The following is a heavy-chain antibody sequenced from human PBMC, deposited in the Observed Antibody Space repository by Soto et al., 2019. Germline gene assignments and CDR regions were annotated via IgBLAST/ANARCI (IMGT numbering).Heavy chain of an antibody. CDR3: ARGNCSSPNCYSFSGYYGMDV. Sequence: KPSETLSLTCTVSGGSISGYYWSWIRQPAGKGLEWIGRIYTSGSTNYNPSLKSRVTMSLDTSKNQFSLKLTSVTAADTALYYCARGNCSSPNCYSFSGYYGMDVWGQGTTVTVSS. D-gene: IGHD2-2*01. CDR1: GGSISGYY. V-gene: IGHV4-4*07. CDR2: IYTSGST. J-gene: IGHJ6*02.